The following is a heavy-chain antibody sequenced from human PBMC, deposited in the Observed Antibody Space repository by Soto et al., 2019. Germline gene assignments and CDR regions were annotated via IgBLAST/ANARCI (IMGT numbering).Heavy chain of an antibody. CDR1: GFTFSSYG. Sequence: GGSLRLSCAASGFTFSSYGMHWVRQAPGKGLEWVAVISYDGINKYYADSVKGRFTISRDNSKNTLYLQMNSPRAEDTAVYYCANLVDTAMVIVDYWGQGTLVTVSS. J-gene: IGHJ4*02. CDR2: ISYDGINK. D-gene: IGHD5-18*01. V-gene: IGHV3-30*18. CDR3: ANLVDTAMVIVDY.